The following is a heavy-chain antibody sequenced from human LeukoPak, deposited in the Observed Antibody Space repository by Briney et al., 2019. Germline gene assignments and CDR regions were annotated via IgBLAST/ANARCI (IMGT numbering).Heavy chain of an antibody. D-gene: IGHD6-13*01. CDR3: ARETGYSSSWYGGMDAFDI. Sequence: ASVKVSCKASGYTFTNYDIGWVRQATGQGLEWMGSMSPNSGHTDYADKFQGRVTITTDESTSTAYMELRSLRSDDTAVYYCARETGYSSSWYGGMDAFDIWGQGTMVTV. J-gene: IGHJ3*02. CDR1: GYTFTNYD. V-gene: IGHV1-8*03. CDR2: MSPNSGHT.